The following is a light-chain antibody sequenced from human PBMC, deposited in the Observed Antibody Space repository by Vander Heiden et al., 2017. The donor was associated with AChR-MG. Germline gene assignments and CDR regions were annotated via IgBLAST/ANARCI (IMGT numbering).Light chain of an antibody. Sequence: QPALTQPASVSGSPGQSITISCTGTSIDIDNYNYVSWYQQHQGKAPNLLIYDVSARPSGVSHRCSGSKSGNTASLTISRLQAEDESDYYCSSYTSSTTRVVFGGGTKLTVL. J-gene: IGLJ2*01. CDR2: DVS. V-gene: IGLV2-14*03. CDR1: SIDIDNYNY. CDR3: SSYTSSTTRVV.